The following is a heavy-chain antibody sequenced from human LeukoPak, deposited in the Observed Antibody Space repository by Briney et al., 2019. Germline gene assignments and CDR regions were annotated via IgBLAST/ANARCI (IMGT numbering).Heavy chain of an antibody. CDR3: AKGHYGMDV. CDR1: VYTCPRHF. CDR2: VDPDSGGT. J-gene: IGHJ6*02. Sequence: ASVNVSCKASVYTCPRHFIYWVRQAPGQGPEWMGWVDPDSGGTKYAQNFQGRVTMTRDTSISTAYMEVRGLRSDDTAVYFYAKGHYGMDVWGQGTTVTVSS. V-gene: IGHV1-2*02.